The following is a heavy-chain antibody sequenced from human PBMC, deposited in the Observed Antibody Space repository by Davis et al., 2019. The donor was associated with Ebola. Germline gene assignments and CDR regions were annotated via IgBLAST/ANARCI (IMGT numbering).Heavy chain of an antibody. J-gene: IGHJ4*02. CDR2: INLKSGAT. CDR3: ARPKMITDLQS. D-gene: IGHD4-11*01. V-gene: IGHV1-2*04. CDR1: GYTFTGYY. Sequence: ASVTVSCMASGYTFTGYYLHWVRQAPGQGLEWMGWINLKSGATNYAPKFQGWVTMTRDTSITTAYMELTSLKSEDTGMYYCARPKMITDLQSWGQGTLVTVSS.